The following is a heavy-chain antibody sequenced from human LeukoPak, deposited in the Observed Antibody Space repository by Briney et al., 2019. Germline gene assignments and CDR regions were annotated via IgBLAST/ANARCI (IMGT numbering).Heavy chain of an antibody. Sequence: SETLSLTCTVSGGSISSYYWSWIRQPPGKGLEWIGYIYYSGSTNYNPSLKSRVTISVDTSKNQFSLKLSSVTAADTAVYYCARSVVPAAPVWFDPWGQGTLVTVSS. D-gene: IGHD2-2*01. CDR3: ARSVVPAAPVWFDP. V-gene: IGHV4-59*08. CDR1: GGSISSYY. J-gene: IGHJ5*02. CDR2: IYYSGST.